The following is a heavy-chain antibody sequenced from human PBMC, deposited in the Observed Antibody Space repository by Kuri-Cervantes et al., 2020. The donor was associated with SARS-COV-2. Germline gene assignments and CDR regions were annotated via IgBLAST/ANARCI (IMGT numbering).Heavy chain of an antibody. J-gene: IGHJ4*02. CDR3: AKGHNWRYDY. V-gene: IGHV3-30*02. D-gene: IGHD1-1*01. CDR2: IRYDGSNK. Sequence: GESLKISFAASGFTFSSYGMHWVCQAPGKGLEWVAFIRYDGSNKYYEDSVKGRSTITRDNSKNTLYLQMNSMRAEDTAVYYCAKGHNWRYDYWGQGTLVTVSS. CDR1: GFTFSSYG.